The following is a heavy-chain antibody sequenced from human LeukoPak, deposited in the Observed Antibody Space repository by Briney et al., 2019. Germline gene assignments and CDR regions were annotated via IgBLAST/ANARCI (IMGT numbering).Heavy chain of an antibody. CDR2: ISSSSSTI. CDR3: ARALRYFDWLSTSPEYNWFDP. V-gene: IGHV3-48*01. CDR1: GFTFSSYS. Sequence: GGSLRLSCAASGFTFSSYSMNWVGQAPAKGLEWVSYISSSSSTIHYADSVKGRFTSSRDNAKNSLYLQMNSLRAEDTAVYYCARALRYFDWLSTSPEYNWFDPWGQGTLVTVSS. D-gene: IGHD3-9*01. J-gene: IGHJ5*02.